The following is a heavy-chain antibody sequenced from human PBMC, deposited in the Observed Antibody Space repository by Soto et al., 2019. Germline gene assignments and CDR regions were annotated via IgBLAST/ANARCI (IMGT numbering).Heavy chain of an antibody. CDR1: GGSISSYY. J-gene: IGHJ4*02. CDR2: MSYSGST. D-gene: IGHD4-4*01. Sequence: QVQLQESGPGLVKPSETLSLTCTVSGGSISSYYWSWIRQPPGKGLEWIGYMSYSGSTKYNPSLRSRVTTSVDTSKSPFSLKVTSVTAADTAVYFCARDIGNSACDYWGQGTLVTVSS. V-gene: IGHV4-59*01. CDR3: ARDIGNSACDY.